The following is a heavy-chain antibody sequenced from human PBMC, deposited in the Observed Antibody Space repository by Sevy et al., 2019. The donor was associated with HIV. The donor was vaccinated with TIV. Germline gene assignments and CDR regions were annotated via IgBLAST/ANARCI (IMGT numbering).Heavy chain of an antibody. J-gene: IGHJ4*02. CDR3: AGDPLSGDYYDSSGGY. CDR1: GGTFSSYA. Sequence: ASVKVSCKASGGTFSSYAISWVRQAPGQGLEWMGGIIPIFGTANYAQKFQGRVTITTDESTSTAYMELSSLRSEDTAVYYCAGDPLSGDYYDSSGGYWGQGTLVTASS. V-gene: IGHV1-69*05. CDR2: IIPIFGTA. D-gene: IGHD3-22*01.